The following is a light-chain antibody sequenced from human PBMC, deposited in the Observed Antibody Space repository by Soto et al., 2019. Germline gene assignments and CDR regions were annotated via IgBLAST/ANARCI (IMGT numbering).Light chain of an antibody. CDR2: GAS. Sequence: EIVLTQSPGTLSLSPGERAILSCRASQSVSSSYLAWYQQKPGQAPRLLIYGASSRATGIPDRFSGSGSGTDFTLTISRLEPEDFAVYYCQQYGSSRTFGHGTKVEIK. V-gene: IGKV3-20*01. CDR1: QSVSSSY. J-gene: IGKJ1*01. CDR3: QQYGSSRT.